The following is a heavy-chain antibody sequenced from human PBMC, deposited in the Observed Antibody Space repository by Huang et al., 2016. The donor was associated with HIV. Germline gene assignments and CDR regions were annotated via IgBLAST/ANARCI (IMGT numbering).Heavy chain of an antibody. CDR3: ALLYDSSSVDY. V-gene: IGHV1-46*02. J-gene: IGHJ4*02. CDR1: GHTFNNSY. D-gene: IGHD3-22*01. CDR2: IHPGGDYT. Sequence: QVQLVQSGAEVKKPGASVKVSCKASGHTFNNSYMHWVRQAPGHGLEWRGVIHPGGDYTTFPPRFQGRVSMPRDTSTSTVYREVTSLRSDDTALYYCALLYDSSSVDYWGQGTLVTVSS.